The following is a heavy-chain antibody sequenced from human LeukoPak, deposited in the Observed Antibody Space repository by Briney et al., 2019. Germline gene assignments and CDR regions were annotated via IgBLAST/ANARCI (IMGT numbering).Heavy chain of an antibody. V-gene: IGHV4-31*03. CDR1: GGSISSGGYY. J-gene: IGHJ6*02. CDR3: ARDRQRSSSWSYYYGMDV. CDR2: IYYSGST. Sequence: PSQTLSLTCTVSGGSISSGGYYWSWIRQHPGKGLEWIGYIYYSGSTNYNPSLKSRVTISVDTSKNQFSLKLSSVTAADTAVYYCARDRQRSSSWSYYYGMDVWGQGTTVTVSS. D-gene: IGHD6-6*01.